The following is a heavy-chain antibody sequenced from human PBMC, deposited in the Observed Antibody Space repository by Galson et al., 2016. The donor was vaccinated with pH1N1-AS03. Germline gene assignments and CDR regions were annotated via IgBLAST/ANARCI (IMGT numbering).Heavy chain of an antibody. Sequence: SLRLSCAASGFSFSSYAMGWVRQTPGRELECLSTIDNGAFNTYYKDSLEGRFTISRDNSKNTLYLHMNSLRADDTALYYCAKGLFDNYAGYFEYWGQGILVTVSS. D-gene: IGHD4-23*01. CDR3: AKGLFDNYAGYFEY. J-gene: IGHJ4*02. CDR2: IDNGAFNT. CDR1: GFSFSSYA. V-gene: IGHV3-23*05.